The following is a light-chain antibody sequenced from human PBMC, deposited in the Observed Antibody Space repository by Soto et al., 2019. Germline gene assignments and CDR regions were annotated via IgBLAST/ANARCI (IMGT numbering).Light chain of an antibody. V-gene: IGKV3-20*01. J-gene: IGKJ1*01. CDR3: HQYSSSRKT. Sequence: EIVLTQFPGTLSLSPGERATLSCRASQSVGSNYLAWYQQRPGQPPNLLIFGASHRAPDIPDRFSGSGSGTDFTLTISRLEPEDSAVYYCHQYSSSRKTFGQGTKVDIK. CDR2: GAS. CDR1: QSVGSNY.